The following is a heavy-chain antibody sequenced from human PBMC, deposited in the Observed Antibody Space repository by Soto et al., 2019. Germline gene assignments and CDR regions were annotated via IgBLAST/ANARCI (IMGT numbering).Heavy chain of an antibody. CDR2: ISGYSGNA. CDR1: GYIFSDYG. Sequence: QVQVMQSGAEVKKPGYSVKVYCKTSGYIFSDYGINLVRQAPGQGLERMGWISGYSGNANLAQKFQGRVTMTTDKSTRTAYMELRRLRSDDTAIYYFAKRTSGTTWRESDYWGQGTLVTVSS. CDR3: AKRTSGTTWRESDY. D-gene: IGHD1-7*01. J-gene: IGHJ4*02. V-gene: IGHV1-18*04.